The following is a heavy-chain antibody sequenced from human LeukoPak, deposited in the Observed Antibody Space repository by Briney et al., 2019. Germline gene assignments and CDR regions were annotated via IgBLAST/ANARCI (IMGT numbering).Heavy chain of an antibody. CDR3: ARQLTPPFFDY. V-gene: IGHV4-39*01. CDR1: GGSISSSSYY. J-gene: IGHJ4*02. Sequence: SETLSLTCTVSGGSISSSSYYWGWIRQPPGKGLEWIGSIYYSGSTYYNPSLKSRVTISVDTSKNQFSLKLSSVTAADTAVYYCARQLTPPFFDYWGQGTLVTVSS. CDR2: IYYSGST.